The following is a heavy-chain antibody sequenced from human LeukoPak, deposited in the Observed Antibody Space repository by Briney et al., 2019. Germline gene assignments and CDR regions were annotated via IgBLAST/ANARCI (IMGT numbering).Heavy chain of an antibody. J-gene: IGHJ4*02. CDR2: ISTSSSYI. V-gene: IGHV3-21*01. D-gene: IGHD1-14*01. CDR3: ARGTLNIPGEHGAFDY. Sequence: GSLRLSCAASGFTFSSYAMSWVRQAPGKGLEWVSSISTSSSYIHYADSVKGRFTISRDNAKNSLYLQMNSLRAEDTAVYYCARGTLNIPGEHGAFDYWGQGTLVTVSS. CDR1: GFTFSSYA.